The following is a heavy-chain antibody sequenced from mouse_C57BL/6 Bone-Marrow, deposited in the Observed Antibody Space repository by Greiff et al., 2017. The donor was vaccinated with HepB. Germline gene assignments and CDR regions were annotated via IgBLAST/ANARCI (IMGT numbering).Heavy chain of an antibody. CDR2: IYPGSGST. V-gene: IGHV1-55*01. Sequence: QVQLQQPGAELVKPGASVKMSCKASGYTFTSYWITWVKQRPGQGLEWIGDIYPGSGSTNYNEKFKSKATLTVDTSSSTAYMQLSSLTSEDSAVYYCAREGNLLLRFYYAMDYWGQGTSVTVSS. D-gene: IGHD1-1*01. J-gene: IGHJ4*01. CDR1: GYTFTSYW. CDR3: AREGNLLLRFYYAMDY.